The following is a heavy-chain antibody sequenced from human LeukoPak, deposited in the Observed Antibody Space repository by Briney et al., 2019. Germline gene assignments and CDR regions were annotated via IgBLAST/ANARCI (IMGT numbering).Heavy chain of an antibody. J-gene: IGHJ4*02. CDR2: ISHDGSNK. D-gene: IGHD5-18*01. CDR3: ASRLPDTAMVH. V-gene: IGHV3-30*03. Sequence: GGSLRLSCAASGFTFSSYGMHWVRQAPGKGLEWVAVISHDGSNKYYADSVKGRFTISRDNSKNTLYLQMNSLRAEDTAVYYCASRLPDTAMVHWGQGTLVTVSS. CDR1: GFTFSSYG.